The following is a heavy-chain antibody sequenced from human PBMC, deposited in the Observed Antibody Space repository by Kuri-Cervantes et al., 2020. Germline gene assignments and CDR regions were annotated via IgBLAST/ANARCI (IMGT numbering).Heavy chain of an antibody. CDR2: MNPNSGNT. V-gene: IGHV1-8*01. Sequence: ASVKVSCKASGYTFTSYDINWVRQATGQGLEWMGWMNPNSGNTGYAQKFQGRVAMTRNTSISTAYMELSSLRSEDTAVYYCAWGRYSGYDFDGMDAWGQGTTVTVSS. D-gene: IGHD5-12*01. CDR3: AWGRYSGYDFDGMDA. CDR1: GYTFTSYD. J-gene: IGHJ6*02.